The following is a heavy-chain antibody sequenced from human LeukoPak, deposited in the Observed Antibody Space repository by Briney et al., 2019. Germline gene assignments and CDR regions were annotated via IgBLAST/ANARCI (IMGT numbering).Heavy chain of an antibody. V-gene: IGHV1-69*01. D-gene: IGHD4/OR15-4a*01. CDR2: IIPIFGTA. CDR1: GGTFSSYA. Sequence: ASVKVSCKASGGTFSSYAINWVRQAPGQGLEWMGGIIPIFGTANYAQRFQGRVTITADESTSTAYMELSSLRSEDTAVYYCAREGAIRDYFDYWGQGTLVTVSS. J-gene: IGHJ4*02. CDR3: AREGAIRDYFDY.